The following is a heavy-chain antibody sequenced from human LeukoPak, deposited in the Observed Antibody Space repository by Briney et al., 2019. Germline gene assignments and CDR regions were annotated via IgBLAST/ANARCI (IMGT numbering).Heavy chain of an antibody. CDR1: GGSISSSSYY. CDR2: IYYSGST. V-gene: IGHV4-39*07. CDR3: ARGPAIFYYLDY. Sequence: SETLSLTCTVSGGSISSSSYYWGWIRQPPGKGLEWIASIYYSGSTYYNPSLESRVTISVDKSKNHMSLKLNSVTAADTAVYFCARGPAIFYYLDYWGQGALVIVSS. D-gene: IGHD3-3*02. J-gene: IGHJ4*02.